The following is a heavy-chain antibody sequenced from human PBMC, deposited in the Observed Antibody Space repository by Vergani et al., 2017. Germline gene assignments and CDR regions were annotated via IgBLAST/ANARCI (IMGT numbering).Heavy chain of an antibody. J-gene: IGHJ4*02. V-gene: IGHV3-21*01. CDR3: ARGDSSSSEGDYFDY. CDR2: ISSSGNYI. CDR1: GFTFTTYG. Sequence: EVQLVESGGGLVKPGGSLRLSCVASGFTFTTYGMGWFRQAPGKGLEWVSSISSSGNYIYYTDSMKGRFTISRDNAKSSLSLQMNSLRAEDTAVYYCARGDSSSSEGDYFDYWGQGTLVTVSS. D-gene: IGHD6-6*01.